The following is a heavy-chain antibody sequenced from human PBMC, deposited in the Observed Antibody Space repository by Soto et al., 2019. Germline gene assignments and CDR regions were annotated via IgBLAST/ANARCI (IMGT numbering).Heavy chain of an antibody. CDR3: AAEPDFWSGYSPDNWFDP. CDR1: GFTFTSSA. Sequence: SVKVSCKASGFTFTSSAMQWVRQARGQRLEWIGWIVVGSGNTNYAQKFQERVTITRDMSTSTAYMELSSLRSEDTAVYYCAAEPDFWSGYSPDNWFDPWGQGTLVTVSS. D-gene: IGHD3-3*01. J-gene: IGHJ5*02. CDR2: IVVGSGNT. V-gene: IGHV1-58*02.